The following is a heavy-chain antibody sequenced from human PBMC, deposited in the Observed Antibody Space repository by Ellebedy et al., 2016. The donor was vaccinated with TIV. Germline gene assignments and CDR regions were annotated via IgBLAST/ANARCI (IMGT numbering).Heavy chain of an antibody. V-gene: IGHV3-21*01. CDR1: GFNFSAYR. J-gene: IGHJ4*02. CDR3: ARAGDYNLLSPAGGY. D-gene: IGHD4-17*01. CDR2: ITSDLLDM. Sequence: GESLKISCTASGFNFSAYRVNWVRQAPGKGLEWVSSITSDLLDMTYRDSVKGRFTISRDNAKKSLSLQMDNLRAEDTAMYYCARAGDYNLLSPAGGYWGQGTLVTVSS.